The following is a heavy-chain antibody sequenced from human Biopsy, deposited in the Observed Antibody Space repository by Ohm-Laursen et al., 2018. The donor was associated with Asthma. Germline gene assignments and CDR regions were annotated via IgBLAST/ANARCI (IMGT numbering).Heavy chain of an antibody. D-gene: IGHD6-19*01. CDR3: ARGDSSGWSHYYFDY. CDR1: GFSFDDCA. V-gene: IGHV3-9*01. Sequence: SLRLSCAASGFSFDDCAMHWVRQAPGKGLEWVSSISWNSGNIDYAVSVKGRFTISRDNAKNSLYLQMQSLRPEDTAFYYCARGDSSGWSHYYFDYWGQGTLVTVSS. CDR2: ISWNSGNI. J-gene: IGHJ4*02.